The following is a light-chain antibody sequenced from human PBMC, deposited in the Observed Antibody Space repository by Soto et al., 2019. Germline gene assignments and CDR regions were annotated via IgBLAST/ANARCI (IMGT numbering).Light chain of an antibody. V-gene: IGKV1-39*01. CDR2: HAS. CDR3: QESYISPAVS. Sequence: DIQMTQSPSSLSASVGDRVTVTCRASQSISTLNWYQQKPGKAPKLLIYHASTLESGVPSRFSGSGSGTEFTLTISSLQAEDFATYFCQESYISPAVSFGGGTKVDIK. J-gene: IGKJ4*01. CDR1: QSIST.